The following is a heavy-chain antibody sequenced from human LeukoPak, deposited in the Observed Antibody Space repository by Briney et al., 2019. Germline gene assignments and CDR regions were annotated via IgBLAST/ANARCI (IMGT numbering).Heavy chain of an antibody. Sequence: PSETLSLTCTVSGGSISSYYWSWIRQPPGKGLEWIGYIYYSGSTNYNPSLKSRVTISVDTSKNQFSLKLSSVTVADTAVYYCAKNTRAYSYGLGSWGQGTLVTVSS. CDR2: IYYSGST. D-gene: IGHD5-18*01. CDR3: AKNTRAYSYGLGS. CDR1: GGSISSYY. J-gene: IGHJ5*02. V-gene: IGHV4-59*08.